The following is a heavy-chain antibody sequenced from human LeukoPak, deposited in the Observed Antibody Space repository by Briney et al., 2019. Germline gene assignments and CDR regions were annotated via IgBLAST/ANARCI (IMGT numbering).Heavy chain of an antibody. Sequence: ASVKVSCKASGYTFTSYGISWVRQAPGQGLEWMGIINPSGGSTSYAQKFQGRVTMTRDMSTSTVYMELSSLRSEDTAVYYCARAYDRDAFDIWGQGTMVTVSS. D-gene: IGHD3-3*01. CDR1: GYTFTSYG. CDR2: INPSGGST. CDR3: ARAYDRDAFDI. J-gene: IGHJ3*02. V-gene: IGHV1-46*01.